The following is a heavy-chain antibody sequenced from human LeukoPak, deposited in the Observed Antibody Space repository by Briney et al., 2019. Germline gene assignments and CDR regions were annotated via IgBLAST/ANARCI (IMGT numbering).Heavy chain of an antibody. CDR1: GFIVSSNY. CDR2: IYSGGST. Sequence: TGGSLRLSCAASGFIVSSNYMSWVRQAPGKGLEWVSVIYSGGSTYYADSVKGRFNISRDNSKNTLYLQMNSLRAEDTAVYYCARDPGGGGWFDPWGQGTLVTVSS. V-gene: IGHV3-66*02. D-gene: IGHD3-16*01. CDR3: ARDPGGGGWFDP. J-gene: IGHJ5*02.